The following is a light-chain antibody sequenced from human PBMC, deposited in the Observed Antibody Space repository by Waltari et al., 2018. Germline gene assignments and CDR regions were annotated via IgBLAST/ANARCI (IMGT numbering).Light chain of an antibody. CDR1: SGSVSTTYY. J-gene: IGLJ3*02. CDR3: VLSMGSGIWV. Sequence: QTVVTQEPSLSVSPGGTVPLTCGLSSGSVSTTYYPSWYQQSPGQAPRTLIFDPNPRSSGVPDRFSGSILDNKAALTITGAQADDESDYYCVLSMGSGIWVFGGGTKLTVL. V-gene: IGLV8-61*01. CDR2: DPN.